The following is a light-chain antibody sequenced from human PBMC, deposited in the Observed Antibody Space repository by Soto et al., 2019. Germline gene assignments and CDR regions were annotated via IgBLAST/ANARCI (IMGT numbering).Light chain of an antibody. CDR2: GAS. CDR3: QEFASN. Sequence: IVLTQSPGTLSLSPGDRATLSCRASHSMSNSNLAWYQHKPGQAPRLLIYGASNRATGIPDRFSGSGSGTDFILTIHRLEPEDFAVYYCQEFASNFGGGTKVDIK. CDR1: HSMSNSN. V-gene: IGKV3-20*01. J-gene: IGKJ4*01.